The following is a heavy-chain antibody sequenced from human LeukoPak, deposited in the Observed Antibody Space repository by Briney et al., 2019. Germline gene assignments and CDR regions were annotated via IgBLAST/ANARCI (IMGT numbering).Heavy chain of an antibody. CDR2: IYTSGST. V-gene: IGHV4-4*09. D-gene: IGHD6-19*01. J-gene: IGHJ4*02. CDR3: ARRTVAGTGDYFDY. Sequence: SETLSLTCTVSGGSISSYYWSWIRQPPGKGLEWIGYIYTSGSTNYNPSLKSRVTISVDTSKNQFSLKLNSVTAADTAVYYCARRTVAGTGDYFDYWGQGTLVTVSS. CDR1: GGSISSYY.